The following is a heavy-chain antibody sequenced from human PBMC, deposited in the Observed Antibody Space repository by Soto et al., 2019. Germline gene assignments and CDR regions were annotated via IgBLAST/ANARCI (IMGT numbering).Heavy chain of an antibody. CDR1: GYGFTTYG. CDR3: ARGRYGDY. CDR2: ISAHNGNT. V-gene: IGHV1-18*01. D-gene: IGHD1-1*01. J-gene: IGHJ4*02. Sequence: QVHLVQSGAEVKKPGASVKVSCKGSGYGFTTYGITWVRQAPGQGLEGMAWISAHNGNTNYAQKLQGRVTVTRDTATSTAYMELRSVRSDDTAVYYCARGRYGDYWGQGALVTVSS.